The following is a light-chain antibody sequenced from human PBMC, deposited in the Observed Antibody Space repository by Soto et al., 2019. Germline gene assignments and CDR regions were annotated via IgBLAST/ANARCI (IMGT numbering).Light chain of an antibody. CDR1: SSDVGGYNY. J-gene: IGLJ1*01. V-gene: IGLV2-14*03. CDR3: SSDTSSSTLYV. Sequence: QSALTQPASVSGSPGQSITISCTGTSSDVGGYNYVSWYQQHPGKAPKLIIYDVSKRPSGVSNRFSGSRSGNTASLTISGLQAEDEADYYCSSDTSSSTLYVFGTGTKVTVL. CDR2: DVS.